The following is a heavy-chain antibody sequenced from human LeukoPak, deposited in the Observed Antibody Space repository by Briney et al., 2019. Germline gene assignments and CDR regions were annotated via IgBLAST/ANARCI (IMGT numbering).Heavy chain of an antibody. CDR1: GFAVSSSNY. Sequence: PGGSLRLSCAASGFAVSSSNYMTWVRQAPGKGLEWVSVIYNAGSTFYADSVKGRFTISRDNAKNTLYLQMNSLRAEDTAAYYCARGTWDYWGQGTLVTVSS. CDR3: ARGTWDY. CDR2: IYNAGST. J-gene: IGHJ4*02. V-gene: IGHV3-53*01.